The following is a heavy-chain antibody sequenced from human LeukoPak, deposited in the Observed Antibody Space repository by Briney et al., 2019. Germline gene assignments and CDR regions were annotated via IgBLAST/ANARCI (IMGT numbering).Heavy chain of an antibody. Sequence: LSLTCTVSGGSISNNDYFWGWIRQPPGKGLEWVAVISYDGSNKYYADSVKGRFTISRDNSKNTLYLQMNSLRAEDTAVYYCARDRLLWFGEDWFDPWGQGTLVTVSS. CDR2: ISYDGSNK. CDR1: GGSISNND. D-gene: IGHD3-10*01. V-gene: IGHV3-30-3*01. CDR3: ARDRLLWFGEDWFDP. J-gene: IGHJ5*02.